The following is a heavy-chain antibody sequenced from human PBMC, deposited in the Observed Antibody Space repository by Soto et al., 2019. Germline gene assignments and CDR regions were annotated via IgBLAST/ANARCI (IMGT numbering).Heavy chain of an antibody. J-gene: IGHJ6*02. V-gene: IGHV1-69*08. CDR3: ERDPGKQLLATGSIDV. CDR1: VGTFSSYT. Sequence: QVQLVQSGAEVKKTGASVKVSCKASVGTFSSYTISWVRQAPGQGLEWMGRIIPILGIANYAQKCQGRVTINADKSTSTAYMELSSRRSEDTALYYCERDPGKQLLATGSIDVWGQGTTVTVSS. D-gene: IGHD6-19*01. CDR2: IIPILGIA.